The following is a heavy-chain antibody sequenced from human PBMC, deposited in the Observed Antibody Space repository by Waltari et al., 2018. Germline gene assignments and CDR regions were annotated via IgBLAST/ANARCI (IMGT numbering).Heavy chain of an antibody. J-gene: IGHJ4*02. CDR2: VNPDTGHA. CDR3: ARDRTTMAARPGDY. D-gene: IGHD6-6*01. V-gene: IGHV1-2*02. CDR1: GYVFTNYY. Sequence: QVLLVQSGAEVKKPGASVKVSCKASGYVFTNYYLHWVRQAPGQGPEWMGWVNPDTGHANYAHNFRGRANMTWDTSINTAFLDLSGLKSDDTAVYYCARDRTTMAARPGDYWGQGTLVTVSS.